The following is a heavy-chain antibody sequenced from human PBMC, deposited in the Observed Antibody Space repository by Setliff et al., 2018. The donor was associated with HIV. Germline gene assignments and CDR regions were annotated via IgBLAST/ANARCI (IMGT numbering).Heavy chain of an antibody. CDR3: ARDDVGYCSGGSCYHLFDTFDI. Sequence: ASVKVSCKASGYSFTNYGISWVRQAPGQGLEWMGWISSYNDNTNYALNLQGRVTMTTDTSTSTAYMELRSLRSDDTAVYYCARDDVGYCSGGSCYHLFDTFDIW. CDR2: ISSYNDNT. D-gene: IGHD2-15*01. V-gene: IGHV1-18*01. CDR1: GYSFTNYG. J-gene: IGHJ3*02.